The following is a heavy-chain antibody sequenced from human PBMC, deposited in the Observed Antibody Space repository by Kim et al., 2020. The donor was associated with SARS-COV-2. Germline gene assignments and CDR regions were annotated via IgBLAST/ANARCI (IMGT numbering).Heavy chain of an antibody. CDR3: ASEVRVPAALEGYYFSGMDV. CDR2: IKQDGSET. D-gene: IGHD2-2*01. J-gene: IGHJ6*02. CDR1: GVSFTSYW. V-gene: IGHV3-7*01. Sequence: WGSLRLSCATSGVSFTSYWMSWVRQVPGKGLEWEANIKQDGSETYYVDSVKGRFTISRDNAKNSLYLQMSSLRAEDTAVYHCASEVRVPAALEGYYFSGMDVWGQGTTVTVSS.